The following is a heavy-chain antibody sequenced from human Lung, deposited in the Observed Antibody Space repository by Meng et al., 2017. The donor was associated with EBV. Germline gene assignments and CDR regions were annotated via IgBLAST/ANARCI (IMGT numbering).Heavy chain of an antibody. CDR1: GYTFTTYP. Sequence: VQSVQSGAEVKKPGASVKISSKASGYTFTTYPMQWVRQDPGQRPEWVGWINPGNGITKYSHKFQDRVTIIRDTSANTAYLELRSLSLEDTAVYYCARGIEVVGTGYFWGQGSLVTVSS. J-gene: IGHJ4*02. D-gene: IGHD6-19*01. V-gene: IGHV1-3*01. CDR2: INPGNGIT. CDR3: ARGIEVVGTGYF.